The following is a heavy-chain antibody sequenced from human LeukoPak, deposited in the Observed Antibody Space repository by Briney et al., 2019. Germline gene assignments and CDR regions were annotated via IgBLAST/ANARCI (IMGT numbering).Heavy chain of an antibody. CDR3: ARVFVAKTGGEGLDY. J-gene: IGHJ4*02. D-gene: IGHD1-14*01. CDR1: GFTFSSYA. CDR2: ISYDGSNK. V-gene: IGHV3-30-3*01. Sequence: PGRSLRLSCAASGFTFSSYAMHWVRQAPGKGLEWVAVISYDGSNKYYADSVKGRFTISRDNSKNTLYLQMNSLRAEDTAVYYCARVFVAKTGGEGLDYWGQGTLVTVSS.